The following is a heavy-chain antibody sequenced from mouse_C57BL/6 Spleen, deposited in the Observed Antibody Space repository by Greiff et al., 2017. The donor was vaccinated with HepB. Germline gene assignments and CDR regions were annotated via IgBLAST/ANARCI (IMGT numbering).Heavy chain of an antibody. V-gene: IGHV10-1*01. CDR2: IRSKSNNYAT. Sequence: EVKLMESGGGLVQPKGSLKLSCAASGFSFNTYAMNWVRQAPGKGLEWVARIRSKSNNYATYYADSVKDRFTISRDDSESMLYLQMNNLKTEDTAMYYCVRPLYDYDGALFAYWGQGTLVTVSA. CDR1: GFSFNTYA. CDR3: VRPLYDYDGALFAY. J-gene: IGHJ3*01. D-gene: IGHD2-4*01.